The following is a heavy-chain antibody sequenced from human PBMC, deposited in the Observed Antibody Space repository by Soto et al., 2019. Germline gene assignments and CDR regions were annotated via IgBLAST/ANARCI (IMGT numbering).Heavy chain of an antibody. CDR1: GYTFTSYG. J-gene: IGHJ1*01. CDR3: ARIGFDGH. V-gene: IGHV1-18*01. D-gene: IGHD3-9*01. Sequence: QVQLVQSGSEIKKPGASVKVSCKAFGYTFTSYGIGWVRQAPGQGLEWMGWISVYNDNTNYAQKFQGRVTMTTETSSSTANMDLRSLKSDDTAVYYCARIGFDGHWGQGTLVTVSS. CDR2: ISVYNDNT.